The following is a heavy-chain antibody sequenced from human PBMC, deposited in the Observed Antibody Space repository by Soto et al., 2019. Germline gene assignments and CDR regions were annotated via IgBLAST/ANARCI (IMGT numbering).Heavy chain of an antibody. J-gene: IGHJ4*02. CDR1: GFTFSSYS. CDR2: ISSSSSTI. V-gene: IGHV3-48*02. Sequence: WGSLRLSCAASGFTFSSYSMNWVRQAPGKGLEWVSYISSSSSTIYYTDSVKGRFTISRDNAQNSLFLQMNSLRDDDTAVYSGARDAHGTSYFDRWGRGTLVTVSS. CDR3: ARDAHGTSYFDR.